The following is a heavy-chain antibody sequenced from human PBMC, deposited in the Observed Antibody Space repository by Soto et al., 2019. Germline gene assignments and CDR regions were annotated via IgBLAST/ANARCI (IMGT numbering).Heavy chain of an antibody. CDR1: GFTFNNYA. CDR3: AKGRLAGYIDF. V-gene: IGHV3-23*01. D-gene: IGHD3-16*02. CDR2: ISATGGST. Sequence: PGGSLRLSCAASGFTFNNYAMNWVRQAPGKGLEWVATISATGGSTYYADSVKGRFTVSRDNSKNTLYLQMNGLRVEDTAVYYCAKGRLAGYIDFRGQGTQGTGSS. J-gene: IGHJ4*02.